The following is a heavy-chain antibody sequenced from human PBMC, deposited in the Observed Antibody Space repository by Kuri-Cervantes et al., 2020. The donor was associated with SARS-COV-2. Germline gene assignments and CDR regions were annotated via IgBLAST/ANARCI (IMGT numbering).Heavy chain of an antibody. Sequence: GGSLRLSCAPSGFTFSIYAMNWVRQGPRKGLEWVSGISGSGATTYYADSVKGRFNISRDNSKHTLYLQMDSLRADNTAVYYCVKDYYGSGINWVFDSWGQGALVTVSS. J-gene: IGHJ4*02. CDR1: GFTFSIYA. CDR2: ISGSGATT. V-gene: IGHV3-23*01. D-gene: IGHD3-10*01. CDR3: VKDYYGSGINWVFDS.